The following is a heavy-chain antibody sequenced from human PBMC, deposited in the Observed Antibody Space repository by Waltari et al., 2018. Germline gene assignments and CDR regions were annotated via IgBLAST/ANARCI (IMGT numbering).Heavy chain of an antibody. J-gene: IGHJ4*02. V-gene: IGHV3-7*01. Sequence: EVQLVESGGGLVQPGGSLRLSCAASGFTFNTYWIKWIRQAPGKGLERVANKNPDGSQKFYVDSVKGRFTVSRDNAQNSLYLQMNNLRAEDTAVYYCTTLARGESGDYWGQGTLVTVSS. CDR3: TTLARGESGDY. CDR2: KNPDGSQK. D-gene: IGHD3-10*01. CDR1: GFTFNTYW.